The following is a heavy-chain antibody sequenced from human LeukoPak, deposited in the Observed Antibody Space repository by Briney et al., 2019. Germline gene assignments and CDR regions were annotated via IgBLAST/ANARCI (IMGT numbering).Heavy chain of an antibody. V-gene: IGHV6-1*01. J-gene: IGHJ5*01. Sequence: SQTLSLTCAISGDSVSSDSAAWNWIRQSPSRGLEWLGRTYYRSKWYNDYSAFVKSRIIINPDTSKNQFSLQLNSVPPEDTAVYYCARAVAGTEGWFNSWGQGTLVTVSS. D-gene: IGHD1-1*01. CDR3: ARAVAGTEGWFNS. CDR1: GDSVSSDSAA. CDR2: TYYRSKWYN.